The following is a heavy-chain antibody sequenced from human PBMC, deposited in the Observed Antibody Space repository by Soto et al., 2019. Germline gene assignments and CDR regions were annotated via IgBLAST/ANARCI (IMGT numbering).Heavy chain of an antibody. D-gene: IGHD5-12*01. CDR1: GFTFSSYA. J-gene: IGHJ4*02. Sequence: GGSLRLSCAASGFTFSSYAMSWVRQAPGKGLEWVSAISGSGGSKYYADSVKGRFTISRDNSKNTLYLQMNSLRAEDTAVYYCVTPLGGYTYYSDCWGQGKLFTGSS. CDR2: ISGSGGSK. V-gene: IGHV3-23*01. CDR3: VTPLGGYTYYSDC.